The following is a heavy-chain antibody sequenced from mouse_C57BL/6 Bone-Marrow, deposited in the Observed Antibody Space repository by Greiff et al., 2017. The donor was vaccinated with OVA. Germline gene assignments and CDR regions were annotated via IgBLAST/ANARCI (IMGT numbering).Heavy chain of an antibody. Sequence: EVKLVESGGDLVKPGGSLKLSCAASGFTFSSYGMSWVRQTPDKRLEWVATISSGGSYTYYPDSVKGRYTISRDNAKNTLYLQMSSLKSEDTAMYYCARQLGPLEYWGQGTTLTVSS. CDR2: ISSGGSYT. V-gene: IGHV5-6*01. CDR3: ARQLGPLEY. CDR1: GFTFSSYG. J-gene: IGHJ2*01. D-gene: IGHD4-1*01.